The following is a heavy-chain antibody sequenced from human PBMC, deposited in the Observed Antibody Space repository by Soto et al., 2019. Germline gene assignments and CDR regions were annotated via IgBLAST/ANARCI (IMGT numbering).Heavy chain of an antibody. CDR1: GYTFTSHA. CDR2: INAGNGNT. D-gene: IGHD6-13*01. J-gene: IGHJ5*02. Sequence: QVQLVQSGAEEKKPGASVKVSCKASGYTFTSHAMHWVRQAPGQRLEWMGWINAGNGNTKYSQKFQGRVTITTDTSTXTAYMELSSLRSEDTAVYYCARDGIAAAGTSWFDPWGQGTLVTVSS. CDR3: ARDGIAAAGTSWFDP. V-gene: IGHV1-3*05.